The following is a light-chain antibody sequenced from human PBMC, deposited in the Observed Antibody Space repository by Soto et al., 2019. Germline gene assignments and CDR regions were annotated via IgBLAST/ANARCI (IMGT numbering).Light chain of an antibody. CDR3: SSYAGSSNV. CDR2: EGF. CDR1: SSDVGGSGL. V-gene: IGLV2-14*02. Sequence: QSALTQPASVSGSPAQSITISCTGSSSDVGGSGLVSWYQFHPGKAPKLLIFEGFKRPSGVSNRFSGSKSGSTASLTISGLQTEDEADYYCSSYAGSSNVFGTGTKVTVL. J-gene: IGLJ1*01.